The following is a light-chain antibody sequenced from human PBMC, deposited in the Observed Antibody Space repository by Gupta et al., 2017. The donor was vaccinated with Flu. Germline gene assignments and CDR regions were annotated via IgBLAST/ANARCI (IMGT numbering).Light chain of an antibody. V-gene: IGKV3-11*01. CDR3: QQRSNWLT. CDR1: QSVSSY. CDR2: DAS. Sequence: EIVLTQSPATLSLSPGERATLSCRASQSVSSYLAWYQQKPGQAPRLLIYDASNRATGIPARFSGSESGTDFTLTISSLEPEDFAVYYCQQRSNWLTFGGGTKVESK. J-gene: IGKJ4*01.